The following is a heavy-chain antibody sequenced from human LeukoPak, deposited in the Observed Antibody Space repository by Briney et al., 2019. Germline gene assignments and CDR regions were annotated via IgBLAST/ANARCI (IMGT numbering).Heavy chain of an antibody. V-gene: IGHV3-7*01. CDR2: IKQDESEK. D-gene: IGHD1-1*01. CDR1: GFTFSSYW. Sequence: GGSLRLFCAASGFTFSSYWMSWVRQAPGKGLEWVANIKQDESEKYYVDSLKGRLNIYRDNAKDSLYLQMNSLGAEDTAVYYCARDKIEGPTKLDYWGQGILVTVSS. CDR3: ARDKIEGPTKLDY. J-gene: IGHJ4*02.